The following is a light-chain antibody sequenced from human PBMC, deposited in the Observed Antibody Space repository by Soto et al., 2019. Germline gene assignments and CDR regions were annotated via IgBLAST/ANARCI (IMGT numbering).Light chain of an antibody. CDR2: AAS. J-gene: IGKJ4*01. CDR1: QSISNY. V-gene: IGKV1-39*01. Sequence: DIQMTQSPSSLSASVGDRVTITCRASQSISNYLNWYQQKPGKAPKLLIFAASSLQSGVPSSFTGSGSGTDFTLTISSLQPEDFATYYCQQSYNTPLTFGGGTKVDIK. CDR3: QQSYNTPLT.